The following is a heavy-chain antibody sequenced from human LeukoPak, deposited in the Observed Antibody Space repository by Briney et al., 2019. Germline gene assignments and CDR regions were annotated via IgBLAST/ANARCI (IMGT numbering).Heavy chain of an antibody. CDR3: AKVGSCSFYDS. CDR2: ISSNGGST. J-gene: IGHJ4*02. CDR1: GFTFSSYA. V-gene: IGHV3-64*02. D-gene: IGHD6-13*01. Sequence: GGSLRLSCAASGFTFSSYAMHWVRQAPGKGLEYVSTISSNGGSTYYADSVKGRFTISRDNSKNTLFLQMGSLRAEDMAVYYCAKVGSCSFYDSWGQAALVSVSS.